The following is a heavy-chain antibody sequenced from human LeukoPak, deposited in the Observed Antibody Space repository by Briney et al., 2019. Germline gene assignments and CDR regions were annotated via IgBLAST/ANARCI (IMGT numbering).Heavy chain of an antibody. Sequence: GGSLRLSCAASGFTFSSYAMSWVRQAPGKGLEWVSAISGSGGSTYYADSVKGRFTISRDNSKNTLYLQMNSLRAEGTAVYYCASPGYSSSWYGPDAFDIWGQGTMVTVSS. CDR1: GFTFSSYA. CDR3: ASPGYSSSWYGPDAFDI. V-gene: IGHV3-23*01. D-gene: IGHD6-13*01. CDR2: ISGSGGST. J-gene: IGHJ3*02.